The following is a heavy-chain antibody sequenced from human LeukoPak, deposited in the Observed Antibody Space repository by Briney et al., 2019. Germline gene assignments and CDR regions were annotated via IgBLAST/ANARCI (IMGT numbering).Heavy chain of an antibody. D-gene: IGHD3-10*01. J-gene: IGHJ4*02. Sequence: SETLSLTCTVSGGSISSYYWSWIRQPPGKGLEWIGYIYYSGSTNYNPSLKSRVTISVDTSKNQFSLKLSSVTAADTAVYYCARRRVVVHHFDYWGQGTLVTVSS. CDR3: ARRRVVVHHFDY. V-gene: IGHV4-59*01. CDR2: IYYSGST. CDR1: GGSISSYY.